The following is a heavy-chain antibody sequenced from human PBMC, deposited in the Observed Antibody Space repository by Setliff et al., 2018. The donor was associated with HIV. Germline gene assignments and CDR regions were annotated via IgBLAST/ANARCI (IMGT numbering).Heavy chain of an antibody. J-gene: IGHJ2*01. CDR1: GGSISSHY. V-gene: IGHV4-59*11. CDR2: IYYSGST. Sequence: NPSETLSLTCTVSGGSISSHYWSWIRQPPGKGLEWIGSIYYSGSTNYNPSLKSRVTISVDTSKNQFSLKLSSVTAADTAVYYCARVGPPRDYYDSSGYYWYFDLWGRGTLVTVSS. D-gene: IGHD3-22*01. CDR3: ARVGPPRDYYDSSGYYWYFDL.